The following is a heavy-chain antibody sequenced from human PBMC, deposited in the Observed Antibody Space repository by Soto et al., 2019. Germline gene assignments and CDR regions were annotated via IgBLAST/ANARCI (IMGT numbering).Heavy chain of an antibody. Sequence: SETLSLTCTVSGDSISSSSYYWGWIRQPPGKGLEWIGSIYYSGSTYYHPSLKSRVTISVDTSKNQFSLKLSSVTAADTAVYYCARGGQLELRWSYGMDVWGQGTTVTVSS. CDR2: IYYSGST. V-gene: IGHV4-39*01. D-gene: IGHD1-7*01. CDR1: GDSISSSSYY. CDR3: ARGGQLELRWSYGMDV. J-gene: IGHJ6*02.